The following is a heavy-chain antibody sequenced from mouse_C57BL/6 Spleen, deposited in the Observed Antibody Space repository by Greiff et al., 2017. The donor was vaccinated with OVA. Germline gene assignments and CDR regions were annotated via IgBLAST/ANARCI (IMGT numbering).Heavy chain of an antibody. Sequence: VQLQQSGPELVKPGASVKMSCKASGYTFTDYNMHWVKQSNGKSLEWIGYINPNNGGTSYNQKFKGKATLTVNKSSSTAYMERRSLTSEDSAVYYCARAFTDWYFDVWGTGTTVTVSS. D-gene: IGHD1-1*01. CDR3: ARAFTDWYFDV. J-gene: IGHJ1*03. V-gene: IGHV1-22*01. CDR2: INPNNGGT. CDR1: GYTFTDYN.